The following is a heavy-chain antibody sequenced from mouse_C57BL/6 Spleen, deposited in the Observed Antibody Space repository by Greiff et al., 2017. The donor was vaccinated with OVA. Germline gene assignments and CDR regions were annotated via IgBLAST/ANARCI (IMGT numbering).Heavy chain of an antibody. V-gene: IGHV1-19*01. CDR1: GYTFTDYY. J-gene: IGHJ3*01. CDR2: INPYNGGT. D-gene: IGHD1-1*01. Sequence: EVQLQQSGPVLVKPGASVKMSCKASGYTFTDYYMNWVKQSHGKSLEWIGVINPYNGGTSYNQKFQGKATLTVDKSSSTAYLELNSLTSEDSAVYYCAREWNYYGSSPFAYWGQGTLVTVSA. CDR3: AREWNYYGSSPFAY.